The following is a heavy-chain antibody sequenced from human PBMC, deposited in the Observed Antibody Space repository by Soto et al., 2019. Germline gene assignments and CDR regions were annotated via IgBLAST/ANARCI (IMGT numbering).Heavy chain of an antibody. CDR1: GFTFSSYG. J-gene: IGHJ6*02. Sequence: GGPLRLSCAASGFTFSSYGMHWVRQAPGKGLEWVAVISYDGSNKYYADSVKGRFTISRDNSKNTLYLQMNSLRAEDTAVYYCAKDYGMDVWGQGTTVTVSS. CDR3: AKDYGMDV. V-gene: IGHV3-30*18. CDR2: ISYDGSNK.